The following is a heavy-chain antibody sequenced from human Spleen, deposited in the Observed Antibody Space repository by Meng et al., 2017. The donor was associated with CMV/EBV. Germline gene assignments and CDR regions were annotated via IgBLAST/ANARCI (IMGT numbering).Heavy chain of an antibody. Sequence: GESLKISCTASGFTFNDYVMNWVRQAPGKGLEWVSAISGSGGSTYYADSVKGRFTISRDNSKNTLYLQMNSLRAEDTAVYYCASYDFWSGGLDYWGQGTLVTVSS. D-gene: IGHD3-3*01. V-gene: IGHV3-23*01. J-gene: IGHJ4*02. CDR1: GFTFNDYV. CDR2: ISGSGGST. CDR3: ASYDFWSGGLDY.